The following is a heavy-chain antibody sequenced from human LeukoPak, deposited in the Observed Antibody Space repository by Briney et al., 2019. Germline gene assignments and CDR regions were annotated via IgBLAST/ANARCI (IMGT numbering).Heavy chain of an antibody. Sequence: ASVKVSCKASGYTFTSYDINWVRQATGQGLEWMGWMNPNSGNTGYARKFQGGVTMTRNTSISTAYMELSSLRSEDTAVYYCAREGSTSCPGNGGSCENYYYYMDVWGKGTTVTVSS. CDR1: GYTFTSYD. CDR2: MNPNSGNT. J-gene: IGHJ6*03. CDR3: AREGSTSCPGNGGSCENYYYYMDV. V-gene: IGHV1-8*01. D-gene: IGHD2-2*01.